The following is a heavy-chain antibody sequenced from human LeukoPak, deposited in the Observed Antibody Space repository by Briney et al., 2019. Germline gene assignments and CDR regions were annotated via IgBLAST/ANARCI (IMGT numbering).Heavy chain of an antibody. D-gene: IGHD3-3*01. CDR2: MNPNSGNT. CDR1: GYTFTSYD. V-gene: IGHV1-8*01. J-gene: IGHJ4*02. CDR3: ARGGWTSGTYYDFWSGPFFDY. Sequence: GASVKVSCKASGYTFTSYDINWVRQATGQGLEWMGWMNPNSGNTGYAQKFQGRVTITRDTSASTAYMELSSLRSEDMAVYYCARGGWTSGTYYDFWSGPFFDYWGQGTLVTVSS.